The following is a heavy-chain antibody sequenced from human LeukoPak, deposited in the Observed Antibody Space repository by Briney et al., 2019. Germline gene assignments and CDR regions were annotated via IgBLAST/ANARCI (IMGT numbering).Heavy chain of an antibody. V-gene: IGHV7-4-1*02. CDR1: GYTFTGYY. J-gene: IGHJ4*02. CDR2: INTNTGNP. D-gene: IGHD3-16*01. CDR3: ARGDSGGDY. Sequence: ASVKVSCKASGYTFTGYYMHWVRQAPGQGLEWMGWINTNTGNPTYAQGFTGRFVFSLDTSVSTAYLQISSLKAEDTAVYYCARGDSGGDYWGQGTLVTVSS.